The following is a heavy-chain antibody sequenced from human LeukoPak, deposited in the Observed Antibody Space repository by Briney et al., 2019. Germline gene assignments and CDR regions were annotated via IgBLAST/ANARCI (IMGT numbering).Heavy chain of an antibody. J-gene: IGHJ4*02. Sequence: GGSLRLSCAASGFTFSSYAMSWVRQAPGKGLEWVSAISGSGGSTYYADSVKGRFTISRDNSNNTLYLQMNSLRAEDTAVYYCAKGIDFWSGSDYWGQGTLVTVSS. CDR1: GFTFSSYA. D-gene: IGHD3-3*01. CDR2: ISGSGGST. V-gene: IGHV3-23*01. CDR3: AKGIDFWSGSDY.